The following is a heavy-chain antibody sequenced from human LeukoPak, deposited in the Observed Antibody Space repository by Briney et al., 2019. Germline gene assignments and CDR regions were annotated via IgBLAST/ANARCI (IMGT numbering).Heavy chain of an antibody. Sequence: ASVKVSCKASGHTFTGYYMHWVRQAPGQGLEWMGRINPNSGGTNYAQKFQGRVTMTRDTSISTAYMELSRLRSDDTAVYYCARGSVSGNYWAIDAFDIWGQGTMVTVSS. CDR3: ARGSVSGNYWAIDAFDI. D-gene: IGHD1-26*01. V-gene: IGHV1-2*06. CDR1: GHTFTGYY. CDR2: INPNSGGT. J-gene: IGHJ3*02.